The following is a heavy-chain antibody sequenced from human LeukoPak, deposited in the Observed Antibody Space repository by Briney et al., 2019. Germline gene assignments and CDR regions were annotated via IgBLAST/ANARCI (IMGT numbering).Heavy chain of an antibody. D-gene: IGHD1-26*01. V-gene: IGHV4-39*01. J-gene: IGHJ3*01. CDR3: ARLIGAVGAQGGDFDV. Sequence: PSETLSLTCTVSGGSISSSSYSWGWIRQPPGKGLEWIGSIYHSGSTHYNPSLRSRVTISIDTSTNQFPLKMSSVTAADTAVFYCARLIGAVGAQGGDFDVWGQGTMVTVSS. CDR1: GGSISSSSYS. CDR2: IYHSGST.